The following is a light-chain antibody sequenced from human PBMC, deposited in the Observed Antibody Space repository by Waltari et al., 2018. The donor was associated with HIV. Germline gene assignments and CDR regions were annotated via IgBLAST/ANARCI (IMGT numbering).Light chain of an antibody. Sequence: QSALSQPRSVSASPGQSVTISCTGTSNDASWYQQHPNKGPRLLIYDVTQRPSGVPDRFSGSKSGNTASLTISGLQTEDEADYYCCSYAGTYTSFFVFGPGTKVTVL. CDR3: CSYAGTYTSFFV. CDR1: SNDA. V-gene: IGLV2-11*01. J-gene: IGLJ1*01. CDR2: DVT.